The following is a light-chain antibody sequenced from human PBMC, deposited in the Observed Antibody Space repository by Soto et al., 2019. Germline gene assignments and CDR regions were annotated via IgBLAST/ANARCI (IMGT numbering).Light chain of an antibody. CDR1: QSISSY. CDR3: QQSYSTPRT. CDR2: AAS. V-gene: IGKV1-39*01. Sequence: DIQMTQSPSSLSASVGDRVTITCRASQSISSYLNWYQQKPRKAPQLLIYAASSLQSGVLSRFSGCGSVTDFTLTNSSLQPEDFATYYCQQSYSTPRTFGQGTKLEIK. J-gene: IGKJ2*01.